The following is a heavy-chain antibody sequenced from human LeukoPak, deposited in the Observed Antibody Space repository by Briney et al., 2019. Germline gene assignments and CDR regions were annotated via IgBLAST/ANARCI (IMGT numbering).Heavy chain of an antibody. CDR2: INTNTGNP. D-gene: IGHD1-26*01. J-gene: IGHJ5*02. Sequence: ASVKVSCKASGYTFTSYAMNWVRQAPGQGLEWMGWINTNTGNPTYAQGLTGRFVFSLDTSVSTAYLQISSLKAEDTAVYYCARGSIVGAPNWFDPWGQGTLVTVSS. CDR3: ARGSIVGAPNWFDP. V-gene: IGHV7-4-1*02. CDR1: GYTFTSYA.